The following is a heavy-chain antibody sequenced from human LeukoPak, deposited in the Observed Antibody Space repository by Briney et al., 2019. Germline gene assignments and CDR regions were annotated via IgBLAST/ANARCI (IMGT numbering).Heavy chain of an antibody. CDR3: ARAGESGYSYALDY. CDR2: IIPIFGTA. J-gene: IGHJ4*02. Sequence: ASVKVSCKGSGGTFSSYAISWVRQAPGQGLEWMGRIIPIFGTANYAQKFQGRVTITTDESTSTAYMELSSLRSEDTAVYYCARAGESGYSYALDYWGQGTLVTVSS. CDR1: GGTFSSYA. D-gene: IGHD5-18*01. V-gene: IGHV1-69*05.